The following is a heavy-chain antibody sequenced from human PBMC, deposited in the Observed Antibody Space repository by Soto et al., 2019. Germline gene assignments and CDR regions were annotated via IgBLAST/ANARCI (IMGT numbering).Heavy chain of an antibody. CDR3: ARDLGVYGKYYYSMDG. D-gene: IGHD2-8*01. CDR2: IYRGGST. V-gene: IGHV4-38-2*02. J-gene: IGHJ6*02. Sequence: ETLHLTCFVARATLSSYYDWGWIRPSPLEGLEWIGSIYRGGSTYYNPSRKSRVTFSVDTSTNQFTLKLSSVTAEDTAVYYCARDLGVYGKYYYSMDGWGQGTRVAFSS. CDR1: RATLSSYYD.